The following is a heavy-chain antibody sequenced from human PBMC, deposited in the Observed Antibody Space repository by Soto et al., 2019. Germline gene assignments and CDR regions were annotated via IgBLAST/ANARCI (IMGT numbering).Heavy chain of an antibody. V-gene: IGHV3-23*01. CDR2: ISFGGGNT. CDR1: GFTFSDYA. D-gene: IGHD2-15*01. CDR3: AKDHTLVVENYFDY. Sequence: GGSLRLSCAVSGFTFSDYAMTWVRQAPGKGLEWVATISFGGGNTYYADSVEGRFTISRDNSKNTLFLQMYSLRAEDTATYFCAKDHTLVVENYFDYWGQGTLVTAPQ. J-gene: IGHJ4*02.